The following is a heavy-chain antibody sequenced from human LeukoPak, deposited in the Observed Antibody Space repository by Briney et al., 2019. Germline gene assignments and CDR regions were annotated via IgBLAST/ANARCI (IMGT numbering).Heavy chain of an antibody. D-gene: IGHD5-18*01. Sequence: ASVKVSCKASGYTFTSYYMHWVRQAPGQGLEWMGIINPSGGSTSYAQKFQGRVTMTRDTSTSTVYMELSSLRSEDTAVYYCARGAYTRLYSYGYGDLDYWGQGTLVTVSP. J-gene: IGHJ4*02. CDR2: INPSGGST. V-gene: IGHV1-46*01. CDR1: GYTFTSYY. CDR3: ARGAYTRLYSYGYGDLDY.